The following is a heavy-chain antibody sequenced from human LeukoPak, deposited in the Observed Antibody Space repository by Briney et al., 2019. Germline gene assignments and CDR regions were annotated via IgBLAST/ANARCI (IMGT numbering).Heavy chain of an antibody. CDR1: GFNFRSYS. CDR3: ARGENSGYDYYFDY. Sequence: GGSLRVSCAASGFNFRSYSMNWVRQAPGKGLEWVSSISSSSSYIYYADSVKGRFTISRDNAKNSLYLQMNSLRAEDTAVYYCARGENSGYDYYFDYWGQGTLVTVSS. V-gene: IGHV3-21*01. D-gene: IGHD5-12*01. CDR2: ISSSSSYI. J-gene: IGHJ4*02.